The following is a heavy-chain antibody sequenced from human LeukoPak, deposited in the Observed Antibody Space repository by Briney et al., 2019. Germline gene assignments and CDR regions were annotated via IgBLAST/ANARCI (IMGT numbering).Heavy chain of an antibody. CDR1: GGTFSSYA. D-gene: IGHD2-2*02. J-gene: IGHJ5*02. CDR2: FIPILGIA. V-gene: IGHV1-69*04. Sequence: SVKVSCKASGGTFSSYAISWVRQAPGQGLEWMGRFIPILGIANYAQKFQGRVTITADKSTSTAYMELSSLRSEDTAVYYCARGGGKDIVVVPAAINWFDPWGQGTLVTVSS. CDR3: ARGGGKDIVVVPAAINWFDP.